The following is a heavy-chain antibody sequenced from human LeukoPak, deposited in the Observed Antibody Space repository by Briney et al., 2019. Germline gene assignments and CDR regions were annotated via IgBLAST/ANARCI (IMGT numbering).Heavy chain of an antibody. D-gene: IGHD2-15*01. CDR2: LSSSGSAF. Sequence: GGSLRLSCEDSGFTFRSYEMNWVRQAPGKGLEWIAYLSSSGSAFSYADSVKGRFTIARDNSKNTLYLQMNSLRAEDTAVYYCAKVPRSSGVDYWGQGTLVTVSS. CDR3: AKVPRSSGVDY. J-gene: IGHJ4*02. V-gene: IGHV3-48*03. CDR1: GFTFRSYE.